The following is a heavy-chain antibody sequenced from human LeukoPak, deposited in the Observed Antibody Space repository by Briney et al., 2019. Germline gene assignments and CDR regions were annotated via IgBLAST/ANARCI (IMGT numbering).Heavy chain of an antibody. D-gene: IGHD3-10*01. CDR2: INPSGGST. Sequence: GASVKVSCKASGYTFTSYYMHWVRQAPGQGLEWMGIINPSGGSTSYAQKFQGRVTMTRDTSTSTVYMELSSLRSEDTAVYYCARDRTYYGSGSYYPDYWGQGTLVTVSS. CDR1: GYTFTSYY. CDR3: ARDRTYYGSGSYYPDY. V-gene: IGHV1-46*01. J-gene: IGHJ4*02.